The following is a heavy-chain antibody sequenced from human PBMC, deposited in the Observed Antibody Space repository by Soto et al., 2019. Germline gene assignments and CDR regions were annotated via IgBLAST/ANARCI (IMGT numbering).Heavy chain of an antibody. CDR2: ISGSVGST. D-gene: IGHD6-13*01. Sequence: GGSLRLSCAASGFTFSSYAMSWVRQAPGKGLEWVSVISGSVGSTYYADSVKGRFTISRDYSKNTLYLQMNSLRAEDTAVYYCAKGTPRLVPVSSIFDYWGQGTLVTVSS. CDR1: GFTFSSYA. J-gene: IGHJ4*02. CDR3: AKGTPRLVPVSSIFDY. V-gene: IGHV3-23*01.